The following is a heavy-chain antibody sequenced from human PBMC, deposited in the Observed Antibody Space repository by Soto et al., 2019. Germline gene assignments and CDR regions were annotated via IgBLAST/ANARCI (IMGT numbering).Heavy chain of an antibody. CDR2: ISSSSSTI. CDR1: GFTFSSYS. Sequence: EVQLVESGGGLVQPGGSLRLSCAASGFTFSSYSMNWVRQAPGKGLEWVSYISSSSSTIYYADSVKGRFTISRDNAKNSLYLQMNSLRAEDTAVYYCARDGGGGGSGSYYPNYWGQGTLVTVSS. V-gene: IGHV3-48*01. CDR3: ARDGGGGGSGSYYPNY. D-gene: IGHD1-26*01. J-gene: IGHJ4*02.